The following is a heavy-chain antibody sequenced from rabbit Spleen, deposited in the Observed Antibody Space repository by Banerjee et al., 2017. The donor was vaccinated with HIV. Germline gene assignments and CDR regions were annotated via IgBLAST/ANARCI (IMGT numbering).Heavy chain of an antibody. Sequence: QSLEESGGDLVKPGASLTLTCIASGVSFSGDSYMCWVRQAPGKGLEWIACIDAGSSGFTYYANWAKGRLTISKASSTTVTLQMTSLTAADTATYFCARRPSMTLVINLWGPGTLVTVS. D-gene: IGHD2-1*01. CDR2: IDAGSSGFT. J-gene: IGHJ4*01. CDR3: ARRPSMTLVINL. CDR1: GVSFSGDSY. V-gene: IGHV1S40*01.